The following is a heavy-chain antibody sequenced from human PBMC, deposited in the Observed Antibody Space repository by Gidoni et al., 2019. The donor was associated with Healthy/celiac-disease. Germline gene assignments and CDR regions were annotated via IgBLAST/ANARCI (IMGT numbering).Heavy chain of an antibody. J-gene: IGHJ4*02. CDR1: GFTFSSYA. CDR3: ASIAARRLGFY. CDR2: ISYDGSNT. V-gene: IGHV3-30-3*01. D-gene: IGHD6-6*01. Sequence: QVQLVEAGGGGVQPGRSLRISCAASGFTFSSYAMHWVRQAPVKGLGWVAVISYDGSNTYYADSVKGRFTISRDNSKNTLYLQMNSLRAEDTAVYYCASIAARRLGFYWGQGTLVTVSS.